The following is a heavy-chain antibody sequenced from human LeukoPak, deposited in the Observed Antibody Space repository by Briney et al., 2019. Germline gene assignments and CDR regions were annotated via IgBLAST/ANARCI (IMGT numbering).Heavy chain of an antibody. V-gene: IGHV4-59*08. Sequence: PSETLSHTCTVSGGSISSYYWSWIRQPPGKGLEWIGYIYYSGSTNYNPSLKSRVTISVDTSKNQFSLKLSSVTAADTAVYHCARHVSGWGLQYYFDYWGQGTLVTVSS. CDR3: ARHVSGWGLQYYFDY. CDR1: GGSISSYY. D-gene: IGHD6-19*01. J-gene: IGHJ4*02. CDR2: IYYSGST.